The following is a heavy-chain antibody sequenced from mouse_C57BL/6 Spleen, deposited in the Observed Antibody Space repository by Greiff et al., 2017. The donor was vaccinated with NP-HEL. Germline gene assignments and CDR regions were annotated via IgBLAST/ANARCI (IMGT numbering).Heavy chain of an antibody. V-gene: IGHV1-64*01. D-gene: IGHD1-1*01. CDR3: ASITTVRAMDY. J-gene: IGHJ4*01. CDR1: GYTFTSYW. CDR2: IHPNSGST. Sequence: QVQLQQPGEELVKPGASVKLSCKASGYTFTSYWMHWVKQRPGQGLEWIGMIHPNSGSTNYNEKFKSKATLTVDKSSSTAYMQLSSLTSEDSAVYYCASITTVRAMDYWGQGTSVTVSS.